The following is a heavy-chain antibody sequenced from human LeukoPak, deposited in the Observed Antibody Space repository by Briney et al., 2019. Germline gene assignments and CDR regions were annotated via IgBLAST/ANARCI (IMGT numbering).Heavy chain of an antibody. Sequence: GGSLRLSCAASGFTFSSYWMHWVRHAPGKGLVWVSRINSDGSSTSYADSVKGRFTISRDNAKNSLYLQMNSLRAEDTAVYYCARGEVMVYAIPIQNGPPNWFDPWGRGTLVTVSS. D-gene: IGHD2-8*01. J-gene: IGHJ5*02. CDR3: ARGEVMVYAIPIQNGPPNWFDP. CDR2: INSDGSST. V-gene: IGHV3-74*01. CDR1: GFTFSSYW.